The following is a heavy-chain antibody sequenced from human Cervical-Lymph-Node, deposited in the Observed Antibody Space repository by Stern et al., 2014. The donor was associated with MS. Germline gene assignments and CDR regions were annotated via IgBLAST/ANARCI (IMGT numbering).Heavy chain of an antibody. V-gene: IGHV3-74*02. CDR2: ISTDGSRT. CDR3: ARAIVGGLDY. J-gene: IGHJ4*02. CDR1: GFTFSGYW. Sequence: EMQLVESGGGLVQPGGSLRLSCAASGFTFSGYWMHWVRQAPGKGLVWVSHISTDGSRTTYADSVKGRFTISRDNAKNTLYLQMSSLRAEDTAVYYCARAIVGGLDYWGQGTLVTVSS. D-gene: IGHD2/OR15-2a*01.